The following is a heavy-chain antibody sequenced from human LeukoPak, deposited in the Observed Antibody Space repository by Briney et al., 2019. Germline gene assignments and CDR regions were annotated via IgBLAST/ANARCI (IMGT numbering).Heavy chain of an antibody. J-gene: IGHJ4*02. V-gene: IGHV3-30*18. CDR2: ISYDGSNK. CDR3: AKDSSSWRSGYFDY. Sequence: GGSLRLSCAASGFTFSSYGMHWVRQAPGKGLEWVAVISYDGSNKYYADSVKGRFTISRDNSKNTLYLQMNSLRAEDTAEYYCAKDSSSWRSGYFDYWGQGTLVTVSS. CDR1: GFTFSSYG. D-gene: IGHD6-13*01.